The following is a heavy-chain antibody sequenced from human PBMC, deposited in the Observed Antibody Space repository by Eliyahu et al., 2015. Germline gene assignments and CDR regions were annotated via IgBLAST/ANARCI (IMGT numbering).Heavy chain of an antibody. CDR3: TTGAGSQLHS. V-gene: IGHV3-15*01. Sequence: EVQLVESGGGLAKPGGSLRLSCAASGFXFSNAWXTWVRQAPGKGLEWVGRIKSKSDGGTTDYATPVKGRFTISRDDSKNTVSLQMNSLKIEDTAVYFCTTGAGSQLHSWGQGTLVTVSS. J-gene: IGHJ4*02. CDR2: IKSKSDGGTT. CDR1: GFXFSNAW. D-gene: IGHD1-1*01.